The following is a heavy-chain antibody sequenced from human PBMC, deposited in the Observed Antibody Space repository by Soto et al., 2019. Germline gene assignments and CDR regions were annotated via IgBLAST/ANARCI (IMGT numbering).Heavy chain of an antibody. CDR3: ARHVPAAGYYYGMDV. V-gene: IGHV1-69*05. D-gene: IGHD2-2*01. CDR2: IIPIFGTA. J-gene: IGHJ6*02. Sequence: QVQLVQSGAEVKKPGSSVKVSCKASGGTFSSYAISWVRQAPGQGLEWMGGIIPIFGTANYAQKFQGRVTLTXXXPXXTADMEVSSLRSEDTAVYYCARHVPAAGYYYGMDVWGQGTTVTVSS. CDR1: GGTFSSYA.